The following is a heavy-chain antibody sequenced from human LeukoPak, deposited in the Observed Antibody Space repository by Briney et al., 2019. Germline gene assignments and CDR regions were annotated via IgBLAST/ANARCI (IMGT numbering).Heavy chain of an antibody. Sequence: GGSLRLSCVASGLPFSAYAMSWVRQAPGRGLEWVANIKQDGSEKYYVDSVKGRFTISRDNAKNSLYLQMNSLRAEDTAVYYCARGGIAMAGSMSLMDWGQGTLVTVSS. CDR1: GLPFSAYA. D-gene: IGHD6-19*01. V-gene: IGHV3-7*03. CDR2: IKQDGSEK. CDR3: ARGGIAMAGSMSLMD. J-gene: IGHJ4*02.